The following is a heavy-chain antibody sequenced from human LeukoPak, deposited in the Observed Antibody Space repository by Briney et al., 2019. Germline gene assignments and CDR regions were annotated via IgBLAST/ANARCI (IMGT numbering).Heavy chain of an antibody. Sequence: GGSLRLSCAASGFTCSSYGMHWVRQDPGKGLEWVAVISHDGSNKYYADSVKGRFTISRDNAKNSLYLQMNSLRAEDTAVYYCAREDSYYYGSGSYPFDYWGQGTLVTVSP. D-gene: IGHD3-10*01. CDR1: GFTCSSYG. J-gene: IGHJ4*02. CDR3: AREDSYYYGSGSYPFDY. CDR2: ISHDGSNK. V-gene: IGHV3-30*03.